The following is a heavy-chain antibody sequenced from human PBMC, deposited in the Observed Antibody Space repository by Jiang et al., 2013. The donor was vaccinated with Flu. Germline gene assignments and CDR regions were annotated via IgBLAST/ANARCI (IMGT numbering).Heavy chain of an antibody. Sequence: GLVQPGRSLRLSCAASGFTFDDYAMHWVRQAPGKGLEWVSGISWNSGSIGYADSVKGRFTISRDNAKNSLYLQMNSLRAEDTALYYCAKDLFTMVQGVIRGALDYWGQGTLVTVSS. CDR2: ISWNSGSI. D-gene: IGHD3-10*01. V-gene: IGHV3-9*01. J-gene: IGHJ4*02. CDR1: GFTFDDYA. CDR3: AKDLFTMVQGVIRGALDY.